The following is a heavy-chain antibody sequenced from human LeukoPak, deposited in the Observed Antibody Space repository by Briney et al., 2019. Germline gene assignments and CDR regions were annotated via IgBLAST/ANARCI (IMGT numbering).Heavy chain of an antibody. J-gene: IGHJ6*02. D-gene: IGHD1-1*01. CDR2: IIPIFDTA. V-gene: IGHV1-69*13. CDR3: ARPTELERFYGMDV. CDR1: GGTFISYA. Sequence: SVKVSCKASGGTFISYAISWVRQAPGQGLEWMGGIIPIFDTANYAQKFQGRVTITADESTSTAYMELSSLRSEDTAVYYRARPTELERFYGMDVWGQGTTVTVSS.